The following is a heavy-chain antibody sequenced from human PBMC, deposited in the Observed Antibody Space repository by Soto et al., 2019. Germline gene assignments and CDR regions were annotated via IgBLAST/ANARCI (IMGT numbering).Heavy chain of an antibody. J-gene: IGHJ4*02. Sequence: QVQLVESGGGLVKPGGSLRLSCAASGFTFSDYHMSWIRQAPGKGLEWVSYISSTGRTMYYADSVKGRFTISRANAKNSLYLQLNSLRAEDTAVYYCARDSVGSWSFDYWGQGTLVTVSS. V-gene: IGHV3-11*01. CDR1: GFTFSDYH. CDR3: ARDSVGSWSFDY. D-gene: IGHD6-13*01. CDR2: ISSTGRTM.